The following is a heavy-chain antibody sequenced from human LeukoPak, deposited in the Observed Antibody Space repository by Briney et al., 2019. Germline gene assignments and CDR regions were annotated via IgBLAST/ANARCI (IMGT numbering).Heavy chain of an antibody. V-gene: IGHV4-61*02. CDR2: IYTSGST. J-gene: IGHJ4*02. CDR1: GGSISSGSYY. Sequence: SETLSLTCTVSGGSISSGSYYWSWIRQPAGKGLEWIGRIYTSGSTNYNPSLKSRVTISVDTSKNQFSLKLSSVTAADTAVYYCARVATTVTTYLDYWGQGTLVTVSS. D-gene: IGHD4-17*01. CDR3: ARVATTVTTYLDY.